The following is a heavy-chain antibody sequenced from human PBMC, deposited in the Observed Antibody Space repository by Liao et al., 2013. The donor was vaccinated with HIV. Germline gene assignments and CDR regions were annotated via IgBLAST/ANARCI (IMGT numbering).Heavy chain of an antibody. J-gene: IGHJ2*01. D-gene: IGHD2-21*01. CDR2: LHFSGTS. V-gene: IGHV4-39*07. CDR3: ARDGGYCGGDCYSSGSADWYLDL. Sequence: QLQLREWAPPGLVKPSETLSLTCTVSGDSIGSDSPYWGWIRQSPGTGLEWIGSLHFSGTSYINPSLKTRVSLSVDTSKNRFSLHLSSVTAADTAVYYCARDGGYCGGDCYSSGSADWYLDLWGRGTLVTVSS. CDR1: GDSIGSDSPY.